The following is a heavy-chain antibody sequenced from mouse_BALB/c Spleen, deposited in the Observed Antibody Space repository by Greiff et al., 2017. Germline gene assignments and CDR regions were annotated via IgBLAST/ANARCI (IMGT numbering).Heavy chain of an antibody. CDR2: IWSGGST. V-gene: IGHV2-4-1*01. CDR1: GFSLTSYG. J-gene: IGHJ4*01. Sequence: VMLVESGPGLVQPSQSLSITCTVSGFSLTSYGVHWVRQSPGKGLEWLGVIWSGGSTDYNAAFISSMSISKDNSKSQVFFKMNSLQADDTAIYYCARKHADYAMDYWGQGTSVTVSS. CDR3: ARKHADYAMDY.